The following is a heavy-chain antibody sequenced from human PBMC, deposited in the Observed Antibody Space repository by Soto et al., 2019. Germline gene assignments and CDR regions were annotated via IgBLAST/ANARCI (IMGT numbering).Heavy chain of an antibody. CDR2: IRTKASNYAT. Sequence: VGSLRLSCGVSGFSFSGFAVNWVRQAPGKGLEWVGRIRTKASNYATAYGASVKGRFTISRDDSKNTAYLQINSLKIEDTAVYYCTRRRYYYYGLDVWGQGTTVTVSS. V-gene: IGHV3-73*01. D-gene: IGHD6-25*01. J-gene: IGHJ6*02. CDR1: GFSFSGFA. CDR3: TRRRYYYYGLDV.